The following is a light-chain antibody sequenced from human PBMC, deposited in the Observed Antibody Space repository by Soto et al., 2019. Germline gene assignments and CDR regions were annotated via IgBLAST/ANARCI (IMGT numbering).Light chain of an antibody. V-gene: IGKV3-20*01. Sequence: EIVLTQSPGTLSLSPGQISTLSCRASQSVRRSYLAWYQQKPGQAPRLLIYGASSRATGIPDSLSGSGSGTEFTLTISRMEPEDFAVYYCQQYGSSGTFGQGTQVDIK. CDR3: QQYGSSGT. CDR1: QSVRRSY. J-gene: IGKJ1*01. CDR2: GAS.